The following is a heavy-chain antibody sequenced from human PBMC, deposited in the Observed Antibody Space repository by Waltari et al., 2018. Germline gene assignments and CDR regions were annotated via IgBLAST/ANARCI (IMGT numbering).Heavy chain of an antibody. D-gene: IGHD3-3*01. V-gene: IGHV4-34*01. CDR3: ARGNYDFWSGYSMDV. Sequence: LTFAVYGGSFSGYYWSWIRQPPGKGLEWIGEINHSGSTNYNPSLKSRVTISVDTSKNQFSLKLSSVTAADTAVYYCARGNYDFWSGYSMDVWGKGTTVTISS. J-gene: IGHJ6*03. CDR1: GGSFSGYY. CDR2: INHSGST.